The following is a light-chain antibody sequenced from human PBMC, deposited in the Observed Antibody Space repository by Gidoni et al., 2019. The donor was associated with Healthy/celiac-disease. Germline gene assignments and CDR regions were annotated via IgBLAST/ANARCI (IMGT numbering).Light chain of an antibody. J-gene: IGKJ4*01. CDR3: QQRSNWPPLT. Sequence: ELVLTQSPATLSVSPGERATLSCRASQSVSSYLAWYQQKPGQAPRLLIYDASNRATGIPARFSGSGSGTDFTLTISSLEPEDFAVYYCQQRSNWPPLTFGGGTKVEIK. V-gene: IGKV3-11*01. CDR1: QSVSSY. CDR2: DAS.